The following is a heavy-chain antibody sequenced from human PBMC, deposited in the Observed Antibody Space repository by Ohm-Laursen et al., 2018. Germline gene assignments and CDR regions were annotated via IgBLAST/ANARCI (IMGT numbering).Heavy chain of an antibody. D-gene: IGHD2-21*02. V-gene: IGHV3-21*01. CDR2: INFSGRYI. J-gene: IGHJ4*02. Sequence: SLRLSCAASGFTFTTYTMNWLRQAPGKGLEWVSSINFSGRYIYYADSVKGRFTISRDNAKKSLFLQMNSLRVEDTAVYYCARTYCGGNCSDPIDSWGQGTLVTVSS. CDR1: GFTFTTYT. CDR3: ARTYCGGNCSDPIDS.